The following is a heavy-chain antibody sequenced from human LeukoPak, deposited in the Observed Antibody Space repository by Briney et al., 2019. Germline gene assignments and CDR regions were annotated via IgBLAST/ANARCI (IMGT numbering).Heavy chain of an antibody. CDR2: IYYSGST. CDR1: GGSISTYY. V-gene: IGHV4-59*07. D-gene: IGHD5-12*01. CDR3: AGXYGSGYDFRGAFDI. Sequence: SDTLSLTCTVSGGSISTYYWTWIRQPPGKGLEWIGYIYYSGSTNYNPSLKSRVTISVDTSKNQFSLKLSSVTAADPAVYYCAGXYGSGYDFRGAFDIWGQGTMVTVSS. J-gene: IGHJ3*02.